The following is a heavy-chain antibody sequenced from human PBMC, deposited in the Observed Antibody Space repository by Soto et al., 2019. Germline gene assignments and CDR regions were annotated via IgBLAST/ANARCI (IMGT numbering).Heavy chain of an antibody. CDR2: ISSSSSYI. V-gene: IGHV3-21*01. CDR3: ARATRGYYYYGMDV. D-gene: IGHD2-2*01. J-gene: IGHJ6*02. CDR1: GFTFSSYS. Sequence: PGGSLRLSCAASGFTFSSYSMNWVRQAPGKGLEWVSSISSSSSYIYYADSVKGRFTISRDNAKNSLYLQMNSLRAEDTAVYYCARATRGYYYYGMDVWGQGTTVTVSS.